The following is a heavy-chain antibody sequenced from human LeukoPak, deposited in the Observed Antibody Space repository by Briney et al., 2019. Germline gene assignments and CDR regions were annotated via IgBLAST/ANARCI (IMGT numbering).Heavy chain of an antibody. Sequence: GGSLRLSCAASGFTFSDYYMSWIRQPPGKGLEWVSYISSTGSTIYYADSVKGRFTIFRDNARNSLYIHMNSRRGEGSAVFDCARASSSSGSPGAFDIWGQGTMVTVSS. V-gene: IGHV3-11*01. CDR2: ISSTGSTI. D-gene: IGHD3-22*01. J-gene: IGHJ3*02. CDR3: ARASSSSGSPGAFDI. CDR1: GFTFSDYY.